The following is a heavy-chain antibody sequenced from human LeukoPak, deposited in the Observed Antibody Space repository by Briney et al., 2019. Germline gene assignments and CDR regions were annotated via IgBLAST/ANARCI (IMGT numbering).Heavy chain of an antibody. Sequence: ASVKVSCKASGYTFTSYDINWVRQATGQGLEGMGWMNPNSGNTGYAQKFQGRVTMTRNTSISTAYMELSSLRSEDTAVYYCALRGAYYYGMDVWGQGTTVTVSS. CDR2: MNPNSGNT. V-gene: IGHV1-8*01. D-gene: IGHD3-10*01. CDR3: ALRGAYYYGMDV. CDR1: GYTFTSYD. J-gene: IGHJ6*02.